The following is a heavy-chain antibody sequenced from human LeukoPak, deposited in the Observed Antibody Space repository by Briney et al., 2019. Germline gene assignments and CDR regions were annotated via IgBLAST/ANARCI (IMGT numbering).Heavy chain of an antibody. CDR1: GGTFSSYA. CDR2: IIPILGIA. D-gene: IGHD3-3*01. CDR3: ARTYYDSWSGFGDQSFDY. J-gene: IGHJ4*02. Sequence: SVKVSCKASGGTFSSYAISWVRQAPGQGLEWMGRIIPILGIANYAQKFQGRVTITADKSTSTAYMELSSLRSEDTAVYYCARTYYDSWSGFGDQSFDYWGQGTLVTVS. V-gene: IGHV1-69*04.